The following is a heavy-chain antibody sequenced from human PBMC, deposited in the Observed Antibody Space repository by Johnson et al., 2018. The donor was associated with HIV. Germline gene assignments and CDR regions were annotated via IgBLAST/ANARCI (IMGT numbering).Heavy chain of an antibody. CDR3: AKEPFYGGNDAFDI. V-gene: IGHV3-30*02. Sequence: QVQLVESGGGVVQPGGSLRLSCAASGFTFSSYGMHWVRQAPGKGLEWVAFIRYDGRNKYYADSVKGRFTISRDNSKNTLYLQMNSLRAEDTAVYYCAKEPFYGGNDAFDIWGQGTMVTVSS. CDR2: IRYDGRNK. J-gene: IGHJ3*02. D-gene: IGHD2/OR15-2a*01. CDR1: GFTFSSYG.